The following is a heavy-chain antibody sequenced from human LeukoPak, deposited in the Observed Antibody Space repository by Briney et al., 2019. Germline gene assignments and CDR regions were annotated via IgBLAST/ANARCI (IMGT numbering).Heavy chain of an antibody. J-gene: IGHJ4*02. Sequence: PGGSLRLSCAASGFTFSSYGAHWVRQAPGKGLEWVAVISYDGSNKYYADSVKGRFTISRDNSKNTLYLQMNSLRAEDTAVYYCAKDSYDSSGYRFDYWGQGTLVTVSS. CDR1: GFTFSSYG. D-gene: IGHD3-22*01. CDR3: AKDSYDSSGYRFDY. V-gene: IGHV3-30*18. CDR2: ISYDGSNK.